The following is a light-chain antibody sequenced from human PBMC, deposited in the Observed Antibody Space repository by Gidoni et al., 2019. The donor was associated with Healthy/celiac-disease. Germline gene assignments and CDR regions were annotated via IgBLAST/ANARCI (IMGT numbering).Light chain of an antibody. CDR3: QQRSNWPIFT. V-gene: IGKV3-11*01. CDR1: QSVSSY. J-gene: IGKJ3*01. CDR2: DAS. Sequence: EIVLTQSPATLSLSPGERATLSCRASQSVSSYLAWYQQKPGQAPRLLIYDASNRATGIPARFSGSGSGTDFTLTISSLEPEDFAVYYGQQRSNWPIFTFXPXTKVDIK.